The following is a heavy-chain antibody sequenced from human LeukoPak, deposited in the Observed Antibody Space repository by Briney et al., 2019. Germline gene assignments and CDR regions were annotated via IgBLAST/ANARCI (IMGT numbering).Heavy chain of an antibody. CDR2: ILPIFGTA. Sequence: SVKVSCKASGGTFSSYVINWVRQAPGQGLEWMGGILPIFGTAIYAQHFQGRLTITADESTDSAYMELNRLRSDDTAVYYCARAEDQGRYFDWLPGFDPWGQGTLVTVSS. CDR1: GGTFSSYV. D-gene: IGHD3-9*01. J-gene: IGHJ5*02. CDR3: ARAEDQGRYFDWLPGFDP. V-gene: IGHV1-69*13.